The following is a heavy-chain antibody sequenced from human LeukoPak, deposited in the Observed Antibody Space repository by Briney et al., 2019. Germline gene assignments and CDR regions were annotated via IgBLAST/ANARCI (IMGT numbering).Heavy chain of an antibody. CDR3: ARGRGYCSSTSCWHYYFDY. V-gene: IGHV4-34*01. CDR1: GGSFSGYY. J-gene: IGHJ4*02. D-gene: IGHD2-2*01. Sequence: PSETLSLTCAVYGGSFSGYYWSWIRQPPGKGLEWIGEINHSGSTNYNPSLKSRVTISVDTSKNQFSLKLSSVTAADTAVYYCARGRGYCSSTSCWHYYFDYWGQGTLVTVSS. CDR2: INHSGST.